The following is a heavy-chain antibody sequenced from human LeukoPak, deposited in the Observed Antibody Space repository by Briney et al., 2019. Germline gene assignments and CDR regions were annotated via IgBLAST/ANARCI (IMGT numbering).Heavy chain of an antibody. CDR1: GFTVSSNY. J-gene: IGHJ4*02. V-gene: IGHV3-53*01. CDR2: IYSGGST. Sequence: GGSLRLSCAASGFTVSSNYMSWVRQAPGKGLEWVSVIYSGGSTYYADSVKGRFTISRDNSKNTLYLQMNSLRAEDTAVYYCARGPNNMITFGGVIVGFNDYWGQGTLVTVSS. D-gene: IGHD3-16*02. CDR3: ARGPNNMITFGGVIVGFNDY.